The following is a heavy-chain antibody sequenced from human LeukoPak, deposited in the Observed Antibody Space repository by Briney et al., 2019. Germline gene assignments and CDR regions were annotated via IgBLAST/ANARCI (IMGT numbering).Heavy chain of an antibody. J-gene: IGHJ4*02. CDR3: AKGMTYFDFWSGLDY. V-gene: IGHV3-23*01. D-gene: IGHD3-3*01. Sequence: GSLRLSCAASGFTFSSFAMTWVRQAPGKGLEWVLSISGSGDSTYYADSVKGRFTISRDNSKNTLYLQMNSLRAEDTTIYYCAKGMTYFDFWSGLDYWGQGTLVTV. CDR1: GFTFSSFA. CDR2: ISGSGDST.